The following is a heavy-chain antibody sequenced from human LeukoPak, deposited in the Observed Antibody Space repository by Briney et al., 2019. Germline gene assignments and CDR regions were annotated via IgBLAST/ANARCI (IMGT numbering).Heavy chain of an antibody. CDR1: GFTFSSYW. Sequence: GGSLRLSCAASGFTFSSYWMSWVRQAPGKGLEWVANIKQDGSEKYYVDSVKGRFTISRDNAKNSLYLQMNSLRAVDTAVYYCARVGDIAASDYWGQGTLVTVSS. CDR2: IKQDGSEK. V-gene: IGHV3-7*01. CDR3: ARVGDIAASDY. D-gene: IGHD6-13*01. J-gene: IGHJ4*02.